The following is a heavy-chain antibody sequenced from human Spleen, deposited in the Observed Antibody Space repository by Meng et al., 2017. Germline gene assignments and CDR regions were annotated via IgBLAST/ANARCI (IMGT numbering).Heavy chain of an antibody. CDR2: INPKSGDT. D-gene: IGHD6-25*01. Sequence: QGQLLQSGAEVKKPGASVRVSCKASGYTFTGYYIHWVRRAPGQGLEWMGRINPKSGDTHYAQKFQARVTMTGDTSISTAYMELSGLRSDDTAMYYCARDEDISAAGKLFSDYWGQGTLVTVSS. J-gene: IGHJ4*02. V-gene: IGHV1-2*06. CDR1: GYTFTGYY. CDR3: ARDEDISAAGKLFSDY.